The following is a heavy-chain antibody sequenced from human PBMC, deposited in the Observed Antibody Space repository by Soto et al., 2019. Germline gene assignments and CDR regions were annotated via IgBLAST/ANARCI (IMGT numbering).Heavy chain of an antibody. V-gene: IGHV1-3*01. J-gene: IGHJ5*02. CDR2: INAGNGNT. CDR3: ARDGVCSSTSCYNYWFDP. Sequence: QVQLVQSGAEVKKPGASVKVSCKASGYTFTSYAMHWVRQAPGQRLEWMGWINAGNGNTKYSQKFQGRVTITRDTSASTAYMELSSLRSEDTAVYYCARDGVCSSTSCYNYWFDPWGQGTLVTVSS. CDR1: GYTFTSYA. D-gene: IGHD2-2*02.